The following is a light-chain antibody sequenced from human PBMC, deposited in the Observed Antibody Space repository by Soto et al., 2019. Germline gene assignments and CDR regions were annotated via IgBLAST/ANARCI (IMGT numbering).Light chain of an antibody. CDR3: QQYNTYSGYI. CDR1: QSVSSW. V-gene: IGKV1-5*03. Sequence: DIQMTQSPSTLSASVGDRVTITCRASQSVSSWLAWYQHKPGKTPKLLIYKASTLESGVPSRFSGSGSGTEFTLTISSLQHDDFAVYYCQQYNTYSGYIFGQGTKLEIK. J-gene: IGKJ2*01. CDR2: KAS.